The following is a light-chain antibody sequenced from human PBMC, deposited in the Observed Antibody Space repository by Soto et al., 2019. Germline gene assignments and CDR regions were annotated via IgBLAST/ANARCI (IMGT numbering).Light chain of an antibody. CDR1: QSVSSY. J-gene: IGKJ1*01. CDR3: QQHGTSPRT. CDR2: GAS. Sequence: EIVMTQSPATLSVSPGERATLSCRASQSVSSYLAWYQQKPGQAPRLLIYGASSRATGIPDRFSGSGSGTDFTLIISRLEPEDFAVYYCQQHGTSPRTFGHGTKVNIK. V-gene: IGKV3-20*01.